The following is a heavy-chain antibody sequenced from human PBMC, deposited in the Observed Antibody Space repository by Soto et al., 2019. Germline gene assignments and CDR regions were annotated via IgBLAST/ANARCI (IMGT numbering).Heavy chain of an antibody. CDR2: ISSSSSYI. J-gene: IGHJ6*03. D-gene: IGHD3-3*01. V-gene: IGHV3-21*01. CDR1: GFTFSSYS. CDR3: ARGTAEITIFGVTTPGYYYYYMDV. Sequence: EVQLVESGGGLVKPGGSLRLSCAASGFTFSSYSMNWVRQAPGKGLEWVSSISSSSSYIYYADSVKGRFTISRDNAKNSLYLQTNSLRAEDTAVYYCARGTAEITIFGVTTPGYYYYYMDVWGKGTTVTVSS.